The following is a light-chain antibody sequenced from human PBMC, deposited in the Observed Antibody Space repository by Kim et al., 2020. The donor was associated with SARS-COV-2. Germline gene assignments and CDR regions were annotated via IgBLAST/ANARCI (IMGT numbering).Light chain of an antibody. Sequence: DIHMTQSPSTLSASVGDRVTITCRASQSITLLAWYQQKPGKAPKLLIYQASTLESGVPSRFSGSGSGTEFSLTISSLQPDDFATYHCQLYYRYPYTFGQGTKLEI. CDR1: QSITL. V-gene: IGKV1-5*01. J-gene: IGKJ2*01. CDR3: QLYYRYPYT. CDR2: QAS.